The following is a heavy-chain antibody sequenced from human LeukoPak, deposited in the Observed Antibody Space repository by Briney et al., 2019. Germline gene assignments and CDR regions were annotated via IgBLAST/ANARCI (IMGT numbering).Heavy chain of an antibody. V-gene: IGHV4-39*01. CDR2: IYYSGST. CDR1: GGSISSSSYY. J-gene: IGHJ4*02. CDR3: ARRSFGVASFDY. Sequence: PSETLSLTCTVSGGSISSSSYYWGWIRQPPGKGLEWIGSIYYSGSTYYNPSLKSRVTISVDTSKNQFSLKLSSVTAADTAVYYCARRSFGVASFDYWGQGTLVTVSS. D-gene: IGHD3-3*01.